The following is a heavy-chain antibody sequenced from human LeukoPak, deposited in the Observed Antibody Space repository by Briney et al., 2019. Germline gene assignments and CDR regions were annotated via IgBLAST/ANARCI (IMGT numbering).Heavy chain of an antibody. V-gene: IGHV3-21*01. Sequence: GGSLRLPCAASGFTFSSYSVNWVRQAPGKGLEWVSSISSSSSYIYYADSVKGRFTISRDNAKNSLYLQMNSPRAEDTAVYYCARGGSSGSFDYWGQGTLVTVSS. CDR3: ARGGSSGSFDY. D-gene: IGHD6-6*01. J-gene: IGHJ4*02. CDR1: GFTFSSYS. CDR2: ISSSSSYI.